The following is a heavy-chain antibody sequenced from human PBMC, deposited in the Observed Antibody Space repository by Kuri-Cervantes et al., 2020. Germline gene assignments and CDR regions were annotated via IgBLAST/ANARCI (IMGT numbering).Heavy chain of an antibody. D-gene: IGHD3-16*02. J-gene: IGHJ3*02. CDR1: GFTFENYG. Sequence: GGSLRLSCAASGFTFENYGMHWVRQAPGKGLEWVSGISWNSDKIDYADSVQGRFTISRDNAKKTLYLQMNSLRAEDTALYYCAKFILGAFDIWGQGTMVTVSS. CDR2: ISWNSDKI. V-gene: IGHV3-9*01. CDR3: AKFILGAFDI.